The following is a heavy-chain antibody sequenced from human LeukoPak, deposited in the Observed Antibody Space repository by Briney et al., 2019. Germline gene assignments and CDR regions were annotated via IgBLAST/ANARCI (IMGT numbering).Heavy chain of an antibody. CDR1: GFTFSSYW. D-gene: IGHD3-10*01. V-gene: IGHV3-7*01. Sequence: GGSLRLSCAASGFTFSSYWMSWVRQAPGKGLEWVANIKQDGSEKYCVDSVKGRFTISRDNAKNSLYLQMNSLRAEDTAVYYCARERSYGSGRTTHYYYYYMDVWGKGTTVTVSS. CDR2: IKQDGSEK. CDR3: ARERSYGSGRTTHYYYYYMDV. J-gene: IGHJ6*03.